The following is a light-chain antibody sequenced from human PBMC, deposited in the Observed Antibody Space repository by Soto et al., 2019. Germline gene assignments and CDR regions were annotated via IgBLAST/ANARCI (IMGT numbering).Light chain of an antibody. CDR3: QQANSFPIP. CDR1: QTISSW. V-gene: IGKV1-12*01. J-gene: IGKJ5*01. CDR2: AAS. Sequence: DIQMTQSPSTLSGSVGDRVTITCRASQTISSWLAWYQQKPGKAPKLLIYAASSLQSGVPSRFSGSGSGTDFTLTISSLQPEDFANYYCQQANSFPIPFGQGTRLEIK.